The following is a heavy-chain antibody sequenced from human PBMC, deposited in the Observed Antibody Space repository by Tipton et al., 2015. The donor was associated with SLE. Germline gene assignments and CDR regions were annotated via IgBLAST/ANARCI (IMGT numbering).Heavy chain of an antibody. D-gene: IGHD3-16*01. CDR3: ARDRGSPFDY. Sequence: TLSLTCTVSGGSISSYYWSWIRQPPGKGLEWIGYIYTSGSTNYNPSLKSRVTISVDTSKNQFSLKLSSVTAADTAVYYCARDRGSPFDYWGQGTLVTVSS. V-gene: IGHV4-4*08. CDR2: IYTSGST. CDR1: GGSISSYY. J-gene: IGHJ4*02.